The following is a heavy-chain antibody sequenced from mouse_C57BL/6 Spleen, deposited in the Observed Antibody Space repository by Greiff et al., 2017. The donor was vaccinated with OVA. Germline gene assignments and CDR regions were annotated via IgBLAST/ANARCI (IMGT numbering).Heavy chain of an antibody. CDR2: IDPANGNT. CDR1: GFNIKNTY. V-gene: IGHV14-3*01. D-gene: IGHD1-1*01. CDR3: ARGYYGSSSLFDY. J-gene: IGHJ2*01. Sequence: EVQLVESVAELVRPGASVKLSCTASGFNIKNTYMHWVKQRPEQGLEWIGRIDPANGNTKYAPKFQGKATITADTSSNTAYLQLSSLTSEDTAIYYCARGYYGSSSLFDYWGQGTTLTVSS.